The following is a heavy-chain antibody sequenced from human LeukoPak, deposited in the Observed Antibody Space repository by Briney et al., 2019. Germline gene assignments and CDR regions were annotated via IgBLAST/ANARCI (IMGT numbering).Heavy chain of an antibody. D-gene: IGHD3-3*01. CDR3: AGTYYDFWSGYRELYYFDY. J-gene: IGHJ4*02. V-gene: IGHV4-4*07. Sequence: PSETLSLTCSVSGGSISSHYWSWIRQPAGKGLEWIGRVHVTRGTNYNPSLKSRVTMSVDTSKSQFSLRLSSVTAADMAVYYCAGTYYDFWSGYRELYYFDYWGQGTLVTVSS. CDR1: GGSISSHY. CDR2: VHVTRGT.